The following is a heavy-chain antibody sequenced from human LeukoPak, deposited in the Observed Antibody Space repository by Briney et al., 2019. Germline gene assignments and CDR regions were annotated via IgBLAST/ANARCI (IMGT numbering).Heavy chain of an antibody. CDR2: INPNSGGT. J-gene: IGHJ4*02. D-gene: IGHD6-13*01. CDR3: ARAISSSSYYFDY. Sequence: ASVKVSYKASGYTFTDYYMHWVRQAPGQGLEWMGRINPNSGGTNYAQKFQGRVTMTRDTSISTAYMELSRLRSDDTAVYYCARAISSSSYYFDYWGQGTLVTVSS. V-gene: IGHV1-2*06. CDR1: GYTFTDYY.